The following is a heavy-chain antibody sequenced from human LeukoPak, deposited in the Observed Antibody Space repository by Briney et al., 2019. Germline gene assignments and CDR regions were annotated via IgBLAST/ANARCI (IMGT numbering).Heavy chain of an antibody. D-gene: IGHD5-12*01. CDR2: IWYDGSNK. J-gene: IGHJ4*02. CDR1: GFTFSSYG. Sequence: PGRSLRLSCAASGFTFSSYGMHWVRQAPGKGLEWVAVIWYDGSNKYYADSVKGRFTISRDNSKNTLYLQMNSLRAEDTAVYSCAREFTVANQPRFDFWGQGTLVTVSS. V-gene: IGHV3-33*01. CDR3: AREFTVANQPRFDF.